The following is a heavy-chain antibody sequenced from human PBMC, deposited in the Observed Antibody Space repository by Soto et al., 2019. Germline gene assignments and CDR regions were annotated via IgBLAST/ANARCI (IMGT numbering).Heavy chain of an antibody. CDR2: ISGSGGST. CDR1: GFTISSYA. CDR3: AKFSDSGSYIYYYYGMDV. D-gene: IGHD1-26*01. V-gene: IGHV3-23*01. J-gene: IGHJ6*02. Sequence: GRSMRLSCAASGFTISSYAMSRVRQAPGKGLEWVSAISGSGGSTYYADSVKGRFTISRDNSKNTLYLQMNSLRAEDTAVYYCAKFSDSGSYIYYYYGMDVWGQGTSVTVSS.